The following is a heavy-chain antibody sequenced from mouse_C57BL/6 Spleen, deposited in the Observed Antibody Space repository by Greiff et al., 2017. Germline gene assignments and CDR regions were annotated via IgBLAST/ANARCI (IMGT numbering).Heavy chain of an antibody. V-gene: IGHV5-6*01. Sequence: EVKLVESGGDLVKSGGSLKLFCAASGFTFSSYGMSWARQTPDKRLEWVATISSGGSYTYYPDSVKGRFTISRDNAKNTLYLQMSSLKSEDTAMYYCARQDDFAWFAYWGQGTLVTVSA. CDR3: ARQDDFAWFAY. J-gene: IGHJ3*01. CDR2: ISSGGSYT. CDR1: GFTFSSYG. D-gene: IGHD2-4*01.